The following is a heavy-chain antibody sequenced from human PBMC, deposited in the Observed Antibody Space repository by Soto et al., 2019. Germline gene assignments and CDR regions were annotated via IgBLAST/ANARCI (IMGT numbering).Heavy chain of an antibody. V-gene: IGHV4-61*01. D-gene: IGHD3-9*01. CDR1: GGSVSSGSYY. CDR2: IYYSGST. J-gene: IGHJ4*02. CDR3: ARFYYDILTGRDYYFDY. Sequence: SETLSLTCTVSGGSVSSGSYYWSWIRQPPGKGLEWIGYIYYSGSTNYNPSLKSRVTISVDTSKDQFSLKLSSVTAADTAVYYCARFYYDILTGRDYYFDYWGQGTLVTVS.